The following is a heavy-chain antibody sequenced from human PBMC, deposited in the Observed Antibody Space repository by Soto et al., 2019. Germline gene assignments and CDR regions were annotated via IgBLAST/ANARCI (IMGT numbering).Heavy chain of an antibody. D-gene: IGHD2-15*01. V-gene: IGHV4-59*12. CDR1: GGSIGRYY. CDR3: ARDGGTERMDV. CDR2: IYNSGST. J-gene: IGHJ6*04. Sequence: SETLSLTCTVSGGSIGRYYWSWIRQPPGKGLEWIGYIYNSGSTNSNPSLKSRVTISVDTSKNQFSLKLTSVTAADTAVYYCARDGGTERMDVWGKGTTVTVSS.